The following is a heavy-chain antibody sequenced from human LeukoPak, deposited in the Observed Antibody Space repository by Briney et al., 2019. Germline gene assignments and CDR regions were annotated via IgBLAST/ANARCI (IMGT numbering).Heavy chain of an antibody. D-gene: IGHD6-19*01. CDR2: INPNSGGT. V-gene: IGHV1-2*02. Sequence: ASVKVSCKASGYTFTGYYMHWVRQAPGQGLEWMGWINPNSGGTNYAQKFQGRVTMTRDTSISTAYMELSRLRSDDTAVYYCARELTPSYSSGWLDAFDIWGQGTMVTVSS. CDR1: GYTFTGYY. J-gene: IGHJ3*02. CDR3: ARELTPSYSSGWLDAFDI.